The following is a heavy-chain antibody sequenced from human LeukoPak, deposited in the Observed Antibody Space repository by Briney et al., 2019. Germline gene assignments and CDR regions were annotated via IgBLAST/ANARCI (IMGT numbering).Heavy chain of an antibody. V-gene: IGHV3-48*01. D-gene: IGHD2-2*03. Sequence: GGSLRLSFAASGFTFSSYEMHWVRQAPGKGLEWGSYISSSSSTIYYADSVKGRFTISRDNAKNSLYLQMNSLRAEDTAVYYCAREWIGALHDAFDIWGQGTMVTVSS. J-gene: IGHJ3*02. CDR1: GFTFSSYE. CDR3: AREWIGALHDAFDI. CDR2: ISSSSSTI.